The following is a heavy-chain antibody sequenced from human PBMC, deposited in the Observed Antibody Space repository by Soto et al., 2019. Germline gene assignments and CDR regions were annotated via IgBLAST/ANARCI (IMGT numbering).Heavy chain of an antibody. J-gene: IGHJ4*02. CDR3: AREYAYIIDY. D-gene: IGHD1-20*01. V-gene: IGHV4-30-2*01. CDR2: MYHSGST. Sequence: SETLSVTCAVAGGSISSGGYSWSWIRQPPGKGLEWIGYMYHSGSTYYNPSLKSRVTISIDTSKNQFSLKLSSVTAADTAMYFCAREYAYIIDYWGQGTLVTVSS. CDR1: GGSISSGGYS.